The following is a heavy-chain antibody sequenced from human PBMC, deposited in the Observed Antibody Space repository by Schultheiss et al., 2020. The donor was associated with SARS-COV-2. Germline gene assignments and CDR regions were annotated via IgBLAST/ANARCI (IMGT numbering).Heavy chain of an antibody. D-gene: IGHD3-3*01. V-gene: IGHV3-53*01. CDR3: ARAVTIFGVVIIPAAFDI. J-gene: IGHJ3*02. CDR2: IYSGGST. CDR1: GFTVSSNY. Sequence: GGSLRLSCAASGFTVSSNYMSWVRQAPGKGLEWVSVIYSGGSTYYADSVKGRFTISRDNSKNTLYLQMNSLRAEDTAVYYCARAVTIFGVVIIPAAFDIWGQGTMVTVSS.